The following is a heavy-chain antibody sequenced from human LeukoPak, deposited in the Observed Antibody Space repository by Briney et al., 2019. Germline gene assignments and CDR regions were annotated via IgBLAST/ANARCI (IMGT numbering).Heavy chain of an antibody. CDR3: ARAHFDWLLSLHAAAPYFDY. CDR2: IYYSGST. Sequence: KPSETLSLTCTVSGGSISSYYWSWIRQPPGKGLEWIGYIYYSGSTNYNPSLKSRVTISVDTSKNQFSLKLSSVTAADTAVYYCARAHFDWLLSLHAAAPYFDYWGQGTLVTVSS. J-gene: IGHJ4*02. CDR1: GGSISSYY. D-gene: IGHD3-9*01. V-gene: IGHV4-59*12.